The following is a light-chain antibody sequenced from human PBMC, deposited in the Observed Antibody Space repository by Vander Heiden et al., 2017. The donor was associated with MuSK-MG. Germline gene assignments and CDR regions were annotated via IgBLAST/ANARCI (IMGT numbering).Light chain of an antibody. J-gene: IGKJ2*01. CDR2: WAS. V-gene: IGKV4-1*01. CDR1: HSVLYSSNNKNY. Sequence: DIVITQSAGSLAVSLGERATINCKSSHSVLYSSNNKNYLASYQQTPGQPPKLLIYWASTRESAVPDTFSGSGSGTDFTLTIISLLAEDVAVYYCHQDDSNGYTFGQGTKLEIK. CDR3: HQDDSNGYT.